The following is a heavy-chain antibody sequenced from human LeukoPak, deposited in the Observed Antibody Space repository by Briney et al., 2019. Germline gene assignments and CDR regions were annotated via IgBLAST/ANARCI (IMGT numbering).Heavy chain of an antibody. CDR2: INPNSGGT. CDR1: GYTFTGYY. CDR3: ARDLLGTSFDP. D-gene: IGHD1-7*01. J-gene: IGHJ5*02. V-gene: IGHV1-2*02. Sequence: ASVKVSCKASGYTFTGYYMHWVRQAPGQGLEWMGWINPNSGGTNYAQKIQGRVTMTRDTSTSTVYMELSSLRSEDTAVYYCARDLLGTSFDPWGQGTLVTVSS.